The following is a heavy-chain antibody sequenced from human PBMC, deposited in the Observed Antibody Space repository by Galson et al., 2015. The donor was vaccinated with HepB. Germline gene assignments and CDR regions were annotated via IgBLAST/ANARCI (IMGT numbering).Heavy chain of an antibody. CDR2: ISHSGSSA. CDR3: AKYFSRWFGDLPFYPYAMGV. J-gene: IGHJ6*02. Sequence: SLRLSCAASGFTFSNYVMSWVRQAPGRGLEWVSVISHSGSSAYYADSMKGRFSAPRDNSKNTTSLQMSSLRAEDTAVFYRAKYFSRWFGDLPFYPYAMGVLGQGTTVTVSS. V-gene: IGHV3-23*01. CDR1: GFTFSNYV. D-gene: IGHD3-10*01.